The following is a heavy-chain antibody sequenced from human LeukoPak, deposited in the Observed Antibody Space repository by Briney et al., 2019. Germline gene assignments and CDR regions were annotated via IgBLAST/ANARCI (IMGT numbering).Heavy chain of an antibody. D-gene: IGHD6-6*01. CDR3: AAAEYSSSFDY. J-gene: IGHJ4*02. Sequence: PGGSLRLSCAASGFTVSSNYMSWVRQAPAKGLEWVSVIYSGGSTYYADSVKGRFTISRDNSKNTLYLQMNSLRAEDTAVYYCAAAEYSSSFDYWGQGTLVTVSS. CDR2: IYSGGST. V-gene: IGHV3-53*01. CDR1: GFTVSSNY.